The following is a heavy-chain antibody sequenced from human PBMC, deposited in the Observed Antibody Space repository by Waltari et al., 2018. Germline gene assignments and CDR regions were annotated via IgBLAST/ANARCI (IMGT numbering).Heavy chain of an antibody. CDR2: INHSGST. CDR3: ASRSFRTTVTTKAWFDP. J-gene: IGHJ5*02. CDR1: GGSFSGYY. D-gene: IGHD4-17*01. Sequence: QVQLQQWGAGLLKPSETLSLTCAVYGGSFSGYYWSWIRQPSGKGLEWIGEINHSGSTNYNPSLKSRVTISVDTSKNQFSLKLSSVTAADTAVYYCASRSFRTTVTTKAWFDPWGQGTLVTVSS. V-gene: IGHV4-34*01.